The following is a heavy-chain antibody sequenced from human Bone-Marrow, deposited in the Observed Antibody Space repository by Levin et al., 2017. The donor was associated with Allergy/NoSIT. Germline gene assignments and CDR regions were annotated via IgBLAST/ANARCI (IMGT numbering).Heavy chain of an antibody. Sequence: SVKVSCKASGGTFSSYTISWVRQAPGQGLEWMGRIIPILGIANYAQQFQGRVTITADKSTSTAYMELSSLRSEDTAVYYCARSIMLERRWLHTGGYYYGMDVWGQGTTVTVSS. V-gene: IGHV1-69*02. CDR2: IIPILGIA. CDR3: ARSIMLERRWLHTGGYYYGMDV. D-gene: IGHD5-24*01. CDR1: GGTFSSYT. J-gene: IGHJ6*02.